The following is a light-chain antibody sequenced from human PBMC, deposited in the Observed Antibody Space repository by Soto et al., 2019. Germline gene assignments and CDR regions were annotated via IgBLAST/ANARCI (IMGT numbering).Light chain of an antibody. CDR1: SGHSNYA. Sequence: QPVLTQSPSASASLGASVRLTCTLSSGHSNYAIAWHRQQPEKGPQYLMRINSDGSHSKGDGIPDRFSGSRSGAESYLTISSLQSEDEADYYCQTWGTGMQVFGGGTKVTVL. J-gene: IGLJ3*02. CDR2: INSDGSH. CDR3: QTWGTGMQV. V-gene: IGLV4-69*01.